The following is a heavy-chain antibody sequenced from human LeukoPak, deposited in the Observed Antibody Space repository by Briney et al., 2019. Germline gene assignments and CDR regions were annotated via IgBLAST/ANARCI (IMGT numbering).Heavy chain of an antibody. J-gene: IGHJ2*01. D-gene: IGHD2-2*01. CDR1: GGSISSYY. Sequence: PSETLSLTCTVSGGSISSYYWSWIRQPPGKGLEWIGNIYYSGSTNYNPSLKSRVTISVDTSKNQFSLKLSSVTAADTAVYYCARTRGYCSSTSCYYWYFDLWGRGTLVTVSS. V-gene: IGHV4-59*01. CDR2: IYYSGST. CDR3: ARTRGYCSSTSCYYWYFDL.